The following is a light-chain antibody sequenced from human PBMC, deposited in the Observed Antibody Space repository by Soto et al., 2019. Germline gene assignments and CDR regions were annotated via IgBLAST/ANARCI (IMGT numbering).Light chain of an antibody. CDR3: QRYGTSPGT. J-gene: IGKJ2*01. CDR1: ESVTSNQ. CDR2: GAF. Sequence: EIVLTQSPGTLSLSPGERATLSCRASESVTSNQLAWYQQKPGQAPRLLIYGAFIRASGIPDRFSGSGSGTDLTLTISALEPEDFAMYYCQRYGTSPGTFGQGTKLEIK. V-gene: IGKV3-20*01.